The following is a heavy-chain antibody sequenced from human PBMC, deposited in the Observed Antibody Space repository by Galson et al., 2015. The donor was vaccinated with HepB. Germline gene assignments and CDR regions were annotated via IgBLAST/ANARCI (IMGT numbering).Heavy chain of an antibody. Sequence: QSGAEVKKAGESLRISCKGSGYSFTSYWISWVRKMPGKGLEWMGRIDPSDSYTNYSPSFQGHVTISADKSISTAYLQWSSLKASDTAMYYCARHTKGSEWELLIGDAFDIWGQGTMVTVSS. D-gene: IGHD1-26*01. V-gene: IGHV5-10-1*01. CDR2: IDPSDSYT. J-gene: IGHJ3*02. CDR1: GYSFTSYW. CDR3: ARHTKGSEWELLIGDAFDI.